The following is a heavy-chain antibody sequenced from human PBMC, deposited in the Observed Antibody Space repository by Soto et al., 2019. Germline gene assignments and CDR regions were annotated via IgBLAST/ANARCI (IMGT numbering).Heavy chain of an antibody. CDR3: ARGPATAPDAD. J-gene: IGHJ4*02. CDR1: GYTFASYA. CDR2: ISAYNGNT. Sequence: ASVKVSCKASGYTFASYAISWMRQAPGQGLEWMGWISAYNGNTNYAQKLQGRVTMTTDTSTSTAYMELRSLRSDDTAVYYCARGPATAPDADWGLGTLVTVSS. V-gene: IGHV1-18*01. D-gene: IGHD2-2*01.